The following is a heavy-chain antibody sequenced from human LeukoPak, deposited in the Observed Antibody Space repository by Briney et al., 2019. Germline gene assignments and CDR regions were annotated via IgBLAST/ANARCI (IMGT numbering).Heavy chain of an antibody. CDR1: GFSFTNYA. D-gene: IGHD3-10*01. CDR2: MKGGGET. CDR3: AKDLWFGESYYFDY. Sequence: GGSLSLSCVASGFSFTNYAMSWVRQAPARGPEWLSSMKGGGETFYADSVKGRCTLSRDISRSTVYLQLNSLRAEDTAVYYCAKDLWFGESYYFDYWGQGTLVTVSS. V-gene: IGHV3-23*01. J-gene: IGHJ4*02.